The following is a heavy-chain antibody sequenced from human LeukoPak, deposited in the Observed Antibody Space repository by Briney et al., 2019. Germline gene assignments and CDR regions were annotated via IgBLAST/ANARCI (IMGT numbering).Heavy chain of an antibody. CDR1: GYSISSGYY. CDR2: IYHSGST. CDR3: ARGGYYYDSSGYYYAFDI. Sequence: SETLSLTCTVSGYSISSGYYWGWIRQPPGKGLEWIGSIYHSGSTYYNPSLKSRVTISVDTSKNQFSLKLSSVTAADTAVYYCARGGYYYDSSGYYYAFDIWGQGTMVTVSS. D-gene: IGHD3-22*01. J-gene: IGHJ3*02. V-gene: IGHV4-38-2*02.